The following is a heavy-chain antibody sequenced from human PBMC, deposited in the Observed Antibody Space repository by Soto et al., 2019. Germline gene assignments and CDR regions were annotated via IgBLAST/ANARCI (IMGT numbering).Heavy chain of an antibody. D-gene: IGHD5-12*01. V-gene: IGHV4-28*01. CDR2: IFYSGNT. J-gene: IGHJ4*02. Sequence: QVQLQESGPGLVKPSDTLSLTCAVPGYSISNSNWWGWIRQPPGKGLEWIGYIFYSGNTYYNPSLKSRVTMSADTSKNQFSLKLSSVTAVDTAVYYCAMQPLVDTMADNFDYWGQGTLVTVSS. CDR1: GYSISNSNW. CDR3: AMQPLVDTMADNFDY.